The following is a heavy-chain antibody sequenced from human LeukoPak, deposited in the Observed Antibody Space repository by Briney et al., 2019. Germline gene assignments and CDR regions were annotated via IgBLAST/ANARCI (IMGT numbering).Heavy chain of an antibody. CDR2: INSDGSST. CDR1: GFTFSSYW. J-gene: IGHJ4*02. V-gene: IGHV3-74*01. Sequence: GGSLRLSCAASGFTFSSYWMHWVRQAPGKGLVWVSRINSDGSSTSYADSVKGRFTISRDNAKNTLYLQMNSLRAEDTAVYYCTTAPLRYFDWLEDVGDYWGQGTLVTVSS. CDR3: TTAPLRYFDWLEDVGDY. D-gene: IGHD3-9*01.